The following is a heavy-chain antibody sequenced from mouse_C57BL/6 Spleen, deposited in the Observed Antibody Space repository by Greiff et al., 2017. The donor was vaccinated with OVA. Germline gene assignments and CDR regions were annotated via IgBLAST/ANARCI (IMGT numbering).Heavy chain of an antibody. Sequence: EVKVVESGGDLVKPGGSLKLSCAASGFTFSSYGMSWVRQTPDKRLEWVATISSGGSYTYYPDSVKGRFTISRDNAKNTLYLQMSSLKSEDTAMYYCAKVASYYFDYWGQGTTLTVSS. CDR2: ISSGGSYT. CDR1: GFTFSSYG. V-gene: IGHV5-6*01. J-gene: IGHJ2*01. D-gene: IGHD1-1*01. CDR3: AKVASYYFDY.